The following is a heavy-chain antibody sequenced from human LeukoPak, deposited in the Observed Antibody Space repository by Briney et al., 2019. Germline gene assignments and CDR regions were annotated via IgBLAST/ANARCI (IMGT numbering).Heavy chain of an antibody. J-gene: IGHJ3*02. CDR3: ATLAGYSSSWYGDAFDI. V-gene: IGHV4-59*01. Sequence: PSETLSLTCTVSGGSISSYYWSWIRQPPGKGLEWIGYIYYSGSTNYNPSLKSRATISVDTSKNQFSLKLSSVTAADTAVYYCATLAGYSSSWYGDAFDIWGQGTTVTVSS. CDR1: GGSISSYY. CDR2: IYYSGST. D-gene: IGHD6-13*01.